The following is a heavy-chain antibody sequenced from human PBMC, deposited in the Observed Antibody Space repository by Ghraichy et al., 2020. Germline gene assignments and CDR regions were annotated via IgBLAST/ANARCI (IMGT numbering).Heavy chain of an antibody. CDR2: INEDGNNK. CDR1: GFTFRNYW. D-gene: IGHD6-19*01. CDR3: ARGFSSGSDYFDY. J-gene: IGHJ4*02. V-gene: IGHV3-7*03. Sequence: GGSLRLSCAASGFTFRNYWISWFRQAPGKGLEWVANINEDGNNKFYVDSVKGRFTVSRDNAKNSLFLQMNNLRAEDTAVYYCARGFSSGSDYFDYWGPGTLVTVSS.